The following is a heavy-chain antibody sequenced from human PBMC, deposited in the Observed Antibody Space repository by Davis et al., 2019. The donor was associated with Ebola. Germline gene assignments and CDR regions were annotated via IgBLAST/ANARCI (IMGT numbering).Heavy chain of an antibody. Sequence: PSETLSLTCTVSGGSISSYYWSWIRQPPGKGLEWIGYIYYSGSTNYNPSLKSRVTISVDTSKNQFSLKLSSVTAADTAVYYCARVGGVVTDHWFDPWGQGTLVTVSS. CDR2: IYYSGST. CDR3: ARVGGVVTDHWFDP. J-gene: IGHJ5*02. CDR1: GGSISSYY. V-gene: IGHV4-59*01. D-gene: IGHD3-3*01.